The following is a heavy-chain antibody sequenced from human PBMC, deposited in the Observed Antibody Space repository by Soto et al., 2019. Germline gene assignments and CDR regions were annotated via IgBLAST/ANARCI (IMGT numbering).Heavy chain of an antibody. D-gene: IGHD3-10*01. Sequence: EVQLVESGGGLVQPGGSLRLSCAASGFTFTNNWIHWVRQAPGKGLVWVSRVNTFGSITNYADSVRGRFTISRDNAKNTVYLQMNSPRVEDTAVYYCVRGAHSAYYVDFWGQGTLVTVSS. J-gene: IGHJ4*02. CDR2: VNTFGSIT. CDR1: GFTFTNNW. V-gene: IGHV3-74*01. CDR3: VRGAHSAYYVDF.